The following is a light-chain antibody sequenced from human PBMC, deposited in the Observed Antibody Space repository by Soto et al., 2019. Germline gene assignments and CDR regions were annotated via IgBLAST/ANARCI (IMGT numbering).Light chain of an antibody. V-gene: IGKV3-15*01. CDR2: VAA. CDR1: QSVSNN. J-gene: IGKJ3*01. Sequence: EIVMTQSTATLSVSPGERATFSCRASQSVSNNLAWYQQKPGQAHRLLSYVAATRATGIPPRLSANGSGTELTLTISSLQSEDFAVYYCQQYNSCPLAYGPGTKVDI. CDR3: QQYNSCPLA.